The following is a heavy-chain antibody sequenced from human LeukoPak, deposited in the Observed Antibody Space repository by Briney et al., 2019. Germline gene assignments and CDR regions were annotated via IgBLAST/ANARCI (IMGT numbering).Heavy chain of an antibody. CDR3: VGGPNGWTEYFEH. CDR2: IRSKVDSYMT. CDR1: GFSFGDST. J-gene: IGHJ1*01. Sequence: PGGSLRLSCAASGFSFGDSTMHWVRQASGKGLEWVARIRSKVDSYMTAYAESVEGRFTTSRGDSDRRAYLQMNSLKTEDTAVYYCVGGPNGWTEYFEHWGQGALVTVSS. D-gene: IGHD6-19*01. V-gene: IGHV3-73*01.